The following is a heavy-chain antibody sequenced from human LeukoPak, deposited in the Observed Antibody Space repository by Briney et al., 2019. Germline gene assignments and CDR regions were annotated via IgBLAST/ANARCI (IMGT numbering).Heavy chain of an antibody. Sequence: SQTLSLTCAVSGGSISSGGYSWSWIRQPPGKGLEWIGYIYHSGSTYYNPSLKSRVTISVDRSKNQFSLKLSSVTAADTAVYYCARGGRIAAAGALDYWGQGTLVTVSS. V-gene: IGHV4-30-2*01. CDR3: ARGGRIAAAGALDY. CDR1: GGSISSGGYS. CDR2: IYHSGST. J-gene: IGHJ4*02. D-gene: IGHD6-13*01.